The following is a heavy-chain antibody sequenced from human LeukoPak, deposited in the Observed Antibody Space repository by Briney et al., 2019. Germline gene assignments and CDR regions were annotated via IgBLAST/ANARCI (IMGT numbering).Heavy chain of an antibody. Sequence: SETLSLTCSVSGDSISSRSYYWGWIRQPPGKGLEWIGSLYDSENTHYNPSLKSRVTISVDTSKNQFSLKLSSVTAADTAVYYCARDELMTTVTNWGQGTLVTVSS. CDR2: LYDSENT. CDR1: GDSISSRSYY. J-gene: IGHJ4*02. CDR3: ARDELMTTVTN. V-gene: IGHV4-39*07. D-gene: IGHD4-17*01.